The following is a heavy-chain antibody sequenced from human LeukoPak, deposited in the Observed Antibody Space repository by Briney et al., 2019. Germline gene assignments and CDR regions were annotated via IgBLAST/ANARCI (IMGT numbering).Heavy chain of an antibody. CDR2: ISTYNGRT. CDR1: NYTFISYS. V-gene: IGHV1-18*01. D-gene: IGHD2/OR15-2a*01. CDR3: ARLNSTHLFDTIYHQLDY. J-gene: IGHJ4*02. Sequence: ASVKVSCKASNYTFISYSITWVRRAPGQGLEWMGWISTYNGRTNYAPNFQDRVTMTSDRSTSTAYMELRSLRSDDTAVYYCARLNSTHLFDTIYHQLDYWGQGALVTVSS.